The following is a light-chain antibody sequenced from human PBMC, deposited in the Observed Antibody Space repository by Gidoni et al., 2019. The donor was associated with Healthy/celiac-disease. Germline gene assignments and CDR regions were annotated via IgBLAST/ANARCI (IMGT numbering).Light chain of an antibody. V-gene: IGKV3-15*01. CDR3: QQYNNWPPNS. J-gene: IGKJ2*03. CDR1: QSVSSN. CDR2: GAS. Sequence: EIVMTQSPATLSVSPGERATLSCRASQSVSSNLAWYQQKPGQAPRLLIYGASTRATGIPARFSGSGSATEFTLTISSLQSEDFAVYYCQQYNNWPPNSFXQXTKLEIK.